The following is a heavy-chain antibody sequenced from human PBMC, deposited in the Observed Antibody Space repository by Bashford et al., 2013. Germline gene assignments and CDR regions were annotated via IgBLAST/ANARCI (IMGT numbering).Heavy chain of an antibody. CDR2: IRSKAYGGTT. CDR3: ARGVYLDY. J-gene: IGHJ4*02. Sequence: SGGSLRLSCTASGFTFGDYAMSWVRQAPGKGLEWVGFIRSKAYGGTTEYAASVKGRFTISRDDSKSIAYLQMNSLKTEDTAVYYCARGVYLDYWGQGTLVTVSS. CDR1: GFTFGDYA. V-gene: IGHV3-49*04.